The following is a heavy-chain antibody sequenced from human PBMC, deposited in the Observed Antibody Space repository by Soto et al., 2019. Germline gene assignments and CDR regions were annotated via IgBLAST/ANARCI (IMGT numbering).Heavy chain of an antibody. J-gene: IGHJ6*02. CDR3: AHLIAAAGKSYGIDV. CDR1: GFSLSTSGVG. Sequence: QITLKESGPTLVKPTQTLTLTCTFSGFSLSTSGVGVGWIRQPPGKALEWLALIYWDDDKRYNPSLKSRLTITKYTSKNQIVLTMTNMDPVNTDTYYCAHLIAAAGKSYGIDVWGQGTTVTVFS. V-gene: IGHV2-5*02. CDR2: IYWDDDK. D-gene: IGHD6-13*01.